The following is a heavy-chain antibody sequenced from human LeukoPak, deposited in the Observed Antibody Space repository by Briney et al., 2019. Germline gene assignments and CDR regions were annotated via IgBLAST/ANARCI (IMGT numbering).Heavy chain of an antibody. J-gene: IGHJ4*02. D-gene: IGHD3-22*01. CDR3: ARGGYYYDSSGYLIDY. V-gene: IGHV1-69*04. Sequence: SVKVSCKASGGTFISYAISWVRQAPGQGLEWMGRIIPILGIANYAQKFQGRVTITADKSTSTAYMELSSLRSEDTAVYYCARGGYYYDSSGYLIDYWGQGTLVTVSS. CDR1: GGTFISYA. CDR2: IIPILGIA.